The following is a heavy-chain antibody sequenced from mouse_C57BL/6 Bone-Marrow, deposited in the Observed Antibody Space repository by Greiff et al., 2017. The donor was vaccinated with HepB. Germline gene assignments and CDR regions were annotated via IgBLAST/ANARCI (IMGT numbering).Heavy chain of an antibody. CDR3: TEGGSQRFYDGMDY. CDR1: GFNIKDDY. Sequence: VQLQQSGAELVRPGASVKLSCTASGFNIKDDYMHWVKQRPEQGLEWIGWIDTENGDTEYASKFQGQATITADTASNTAYLQLSSLTSEDTAVYYCTEGGSQRFYDGMDYWGQGTSVTVSS. CDR2: IDTENGDT. V-gene: IGHV14-4*01. J-gene: IGHJ4*01. D-gene: IGHD6-2*01.